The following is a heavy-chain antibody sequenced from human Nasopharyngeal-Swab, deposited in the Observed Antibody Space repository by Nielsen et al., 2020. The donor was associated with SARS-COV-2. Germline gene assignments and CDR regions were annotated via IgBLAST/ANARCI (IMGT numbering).Heavy chain of an antibody. CDR3: ASLRNDYVWGSYRSPDAFDI. D-gene: IGHD3-16*02. CDR2: ISSSSSYT. Sequence: GESLKISCAASGFTFSDYSMSWIRQAPGKGLEWVSYISSSSSYTNYADSVKGRFTISRDNAKNSLYLQMNSLRAEDTAVYYCASLRNDYVWGSYRSPDAFDIWGQGTMVTVSS. V-gene: IGHV3-11*06. J-gene: IGHJ3*02. CDR1: GFTFSDYS.